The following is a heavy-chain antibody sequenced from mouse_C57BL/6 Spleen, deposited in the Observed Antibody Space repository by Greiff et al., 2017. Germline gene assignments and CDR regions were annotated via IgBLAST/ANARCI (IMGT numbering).Heavy chain of an antibody. CDR2: IYPRDGST. CDR1: GYTFTDHT. Sequence: QVQLQQPDAELVKPGASVKISCKVSGYTFTDHTIHWMKQRPEQGLEWIGHIYPRDGSTKYNEKFKGKATLTADKSSRTAYMQLKSLTSEDSAVYFYAREDPRRYYDVWGTGTTVTVSS. V-gene: IGHV1-78*01. CDR3: AREDPRRYYDV. J-gene: IGHJ1*03.